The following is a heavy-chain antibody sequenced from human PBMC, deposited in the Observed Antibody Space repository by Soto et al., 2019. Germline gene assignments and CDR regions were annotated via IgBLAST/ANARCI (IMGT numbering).Heavy chain of an antibody. CDR3: ARDDSGFSGSHYIDYFNY. CDR1: GFTFSSYA. D-gene: IGHD1-26*01. Sequence: PGGSLRLSCAASGFTFSSYAMHWVRQAPGKGLEWVAVISYDGSNKYYADSVKGRFTISRDNSKNTLYLQMNSLRAEDTAVYYCARDDSGFSGSHYIDYFNYWGQGALVTVSS. CDR2: ISYDGSNK. J-gene: IGHJ4*02. V-gene: IGHV3-30-3*01.